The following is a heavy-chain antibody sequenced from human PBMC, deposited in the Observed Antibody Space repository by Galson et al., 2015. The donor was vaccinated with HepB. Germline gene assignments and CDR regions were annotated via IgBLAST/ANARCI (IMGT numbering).Heavy chain of an antibody. CDR2: IYYSGST. D-gene: IGHD3-3*01. V-gene: IGHV4-39*01. Sequence: ETLSLTCTVSGGSISSSSYYWGWIRQPPGKGLEWIGSIYYSGSTYYNPSLKSRVTISVDTSKNQFSLKLSSVTAADTAVYYCARQSVYYDFWSGYYPSPRPFDYWGQGTLVTVSS. J-gene: IGHJ4*02. CDR3: ARQSVYYDFWSGYYPSPRPFDY. CDR1: GGSISSSSYY.